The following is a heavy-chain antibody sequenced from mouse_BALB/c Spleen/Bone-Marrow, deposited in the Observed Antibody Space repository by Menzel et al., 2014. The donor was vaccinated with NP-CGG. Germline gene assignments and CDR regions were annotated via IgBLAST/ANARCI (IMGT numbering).Heavy chain of an antibody. CDR1: GFTFSSYT. CDR3: TRDYGNYAWFAY. Sequence: EVMLVESGGGLVKPGGSLKLSCAASGFTFSSYTTSWVRQTPEKRLEWVATISSGGLYTYYPDSVKGRFTISRDNAKNTLYLQMSSLKSEDTAMYYCTRDYGNYAWFAYWGQGTLVTVSA. V-gene: IGHV5-6-4*01. J-gene: IGHJ3*01. CDR2: ISSGGLYT. D-gene: IGHD2-1*01.